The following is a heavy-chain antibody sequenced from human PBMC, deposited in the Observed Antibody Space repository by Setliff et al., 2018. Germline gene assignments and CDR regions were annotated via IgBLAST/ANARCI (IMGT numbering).Heavy chain of an antibody. CDR1: GGSVSTYY. Sequence: SETLSLTCTVSGGSVSTYYWSWIRQPPGKGLEWIGFIFYSVYTHYNPSLKSRVTMSVDVSRDQFSLELSSVSAADTAVYFCARGSGRGYSYGLFDYWGQGSL. V-gene: IGHV4-59*02. D-gene: IGHD5-18*01. CDR3: ARGSGRGYSYGLFDY. J-gene: IGHJ4*02. CDR2: IFYSVYT.